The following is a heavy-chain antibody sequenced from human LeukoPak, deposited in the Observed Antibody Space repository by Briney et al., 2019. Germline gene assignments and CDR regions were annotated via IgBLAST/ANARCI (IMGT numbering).Heavy chain of an antibody. D-gene: IGHD1-26*01. CDR2: IYYSGST. V-gene: IGHV4-39*01. Sequence: SETLSLTCTVSGGSISSSSYYWGWIRQPPGKGLEWIGRIYYSGSTYYNPSLKSRVTISVDTSKNQFSLKLSSVTAADTAVYYCARPRPVGAPEYYYGMDVWGQGTTVTVSS. CDR3: ARPRPVGAPEYYYGMDV. J-gene: IGHJ6*02. CDR1: GGSISSSSYY.